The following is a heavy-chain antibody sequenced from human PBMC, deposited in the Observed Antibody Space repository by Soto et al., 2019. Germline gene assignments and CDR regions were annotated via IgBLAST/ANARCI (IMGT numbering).Heavy chain of an antibody. Sequence: QVQLVQSAAEVKKPGASVKVTCKASGYTFIRYGITWVRQAPGQGLEWVGWISHYNDYTEYAQKFHGRVTMTTDTSSRTVTMALRGLRSDNTAVYYCARGGYYENFAKKFNYYGLDVWGQGTTVTVSS. CDR3: ARGGYYENFAKKFNYYGLDV. CDR1: GYTFIRYG. J-gene: IGHJ6*02. CDR2: ISHYNDYT. D-gene: IGHD3-16*01. V-gene: IGHV1-18*01.